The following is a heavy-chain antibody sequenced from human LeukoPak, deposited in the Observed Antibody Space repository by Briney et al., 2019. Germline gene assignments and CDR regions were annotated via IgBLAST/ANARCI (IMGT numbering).Heavy chain of an antibody. Sequence: GGSLRLSCAASGFTFSSYGMHWVRQAPGKGLEWVAVISYDGSNKYYADSVKGRFTISRDNSKNTMYLQMNSLRAEDKAVYYCAKVVVPVQHYFAYCGQGNLFTASS. D-gene: IGHD2-15*01. V-gene: IGHV3-30*18. CDR2: ISYDGSNK. CDR3: AKVVVPVQHYFAY. CDR1: GFTFSSYG. J-gene: IGHJ4*02.